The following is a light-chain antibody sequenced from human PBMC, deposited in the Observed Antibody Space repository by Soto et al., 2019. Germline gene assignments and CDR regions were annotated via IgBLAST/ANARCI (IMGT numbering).Light chain of an antibody. J-gene: IGKJ3*01. V-gene: IGKV1-9*01. CDR2: AAF. Sequence: DIQLSQSPSFLSASVGDRVTITCRASQGLSSYLAWYQQKPGKAPNLLIYAAFTLQSGVPSRFSGSGSGTEFTLTISSLQPEDFATYYCQESYSTPSVTFGPGTKVDIK. CDR3: QESYSTPSVT. CDR1: QGLSSY.